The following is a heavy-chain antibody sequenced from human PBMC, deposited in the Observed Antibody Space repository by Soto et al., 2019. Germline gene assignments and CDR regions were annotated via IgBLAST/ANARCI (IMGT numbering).Heavy chain of an antibody. J-gene: IGHJ4*02. CDR2: SSNSGTYT. CDR1: GFKVSEYY. D-gene: IGHD3-10*02. V-gene: IGHV3-11*06. CDR3: ARSGDNYNVLDY. Sequence: QVQLVESGGGLVKAGGSLRLSCAASGFKVSEYYMSWIRQAPGKGLEWLSYSSNSGTYTRYADSVKGRFSISRDNAKNSLFLQINSLRGEDSATYYCARSGDNYNVLDYWGQGTPVTVSS.